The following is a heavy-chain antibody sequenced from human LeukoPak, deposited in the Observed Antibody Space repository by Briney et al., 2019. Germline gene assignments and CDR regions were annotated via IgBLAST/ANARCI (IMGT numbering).Heavy chain of an antibody. J-gene: IGHJ4*02. CDR3: ARVAVAGVADY. D-gene: IGHD6-19*01. CDR2: INHSGST. CDR1: GGSFSGYY. V-gene: IGHV4-34*01. Sequence: SETLSLTCAVYGGSFSGYYWSWIRQPPGKGLEWIGEINHSGSTNYNPSRKSRVTISVDTSKNQFSLKLSSVTAADTAVYYCARVAVAGVADYWGQGTLVTVSS.